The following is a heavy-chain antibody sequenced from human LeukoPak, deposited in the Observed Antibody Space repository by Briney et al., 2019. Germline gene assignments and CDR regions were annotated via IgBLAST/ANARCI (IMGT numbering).Heavy chain of an antibody. Sequence: SVKVSCKASGGTFSSYAISWVRQAPGQGLEWMGGIIPIFGTANYAQKFQGRVTITADESTSTAYMELSSLRSEDTAVYYCARGKRITIFGVVITQGYYYYMDVWGKGTTVTVSS. D-gene: IGHD3-3*01. V-gene: IGHV1-69*13. CDR1: GGTFSSYA. CDR2: IIPIFGTA. CDR3: ARGKRITIFGVVITQGYYYYMDV. J-gene: IGHJ6*03.